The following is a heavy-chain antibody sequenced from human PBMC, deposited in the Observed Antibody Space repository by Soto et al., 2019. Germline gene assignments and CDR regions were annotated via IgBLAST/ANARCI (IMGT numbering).Heavy chain of an antibody. CDR1: GGSISSTNHY. CDR3: ARHGYYYDSTGYYYFV. Sequence: SETLSLTCTVSGGSISSTNHYWGWIRQPPGKGLEWIGDIYCSGLTRYNPSLKSRVTISVDTSKDQFSLKLSSVTAADTAVYYCARHGYYYDSTGYYYFVWGQGTLVTVSS. J-gene: IGHJ4*02. D-gene: IGHD3-22*01. CDR2: IYCSGLT. V-gene: IGHV4-39*01.